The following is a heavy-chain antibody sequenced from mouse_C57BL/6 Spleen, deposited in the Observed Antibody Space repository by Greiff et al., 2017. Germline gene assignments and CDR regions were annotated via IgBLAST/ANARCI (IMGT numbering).Heavy chain of an antibody. J-gene: IGHJ1*03. CDR1: GYTFTDYE. D-gene: IGHD1-1*01. CDR2: IDPETGGT. Sequence: VQLQQSGAELVRPGASVTLSCKASGYTFTDYEMHWVKQTPVHGLEWIGAIDPETGGTAYNQKFKGKAILTADKSSSTAYMELRSLTSEDSAVYYCTRGYGSSGWYFDDWGTGTTVTVSS. CDR3: TRGYGSSGWYFDD. V-gene: IGHV1-15*01.